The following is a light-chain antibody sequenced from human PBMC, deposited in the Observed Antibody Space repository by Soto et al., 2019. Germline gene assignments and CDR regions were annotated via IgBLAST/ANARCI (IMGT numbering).Light chain of an antibody. CDR1: QTVGAS. CDR2: RIS. Sequence: EIVFSHSPDLFSVSPVERASFPCRASQTVGASLAWYQQKPGQAPRLLFYRISTRATGIPARFSGSGSGTEFTLTINSLQSEDFAVYYCQQHYQWPITFGQGTRLEIK. V-gene: IGKV3D-15*01. CDR3: QQHYQWPIT. J-gene: IGKJ5*01.